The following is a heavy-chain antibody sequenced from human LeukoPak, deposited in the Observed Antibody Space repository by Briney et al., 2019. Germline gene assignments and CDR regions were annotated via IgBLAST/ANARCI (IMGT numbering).Heavy chain of an antibody. D-gene: IGHD2-8*01. CDR2: LSGSGGNT. J-gene: IGHJ4*02. Sequence: PGASLRLSCTASGFSFSRHAMNRVRQAPGKGLEWVSVLSGSGGNTFYADSVKGRFTISRDNSKNTVYLQMNRLRVEDTAVYYCAKDEGVEGPSVRAFDFWGQGTLVTVSS. CDR3: AKDEGVEGPSVRAFDF. CDR1: GFSFSRHA. V-gene: IGHV3-23*01.